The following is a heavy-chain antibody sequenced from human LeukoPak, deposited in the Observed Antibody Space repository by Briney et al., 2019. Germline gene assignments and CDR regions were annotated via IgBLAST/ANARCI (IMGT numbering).Heavy chain of an antibody. D-gene: IGHD3-3*01. Sequence: GGSLRLSCAASGFTFTKYWMTWVRQAPGKGLEWVGNIKQDGSDKNYMDSVKGRFTISRDNSKNTLYLQMNSLRAEDTAVYYCAKIETYYDFWSGYYLDYWGQGTLVTVSS. CDR3: AKIETYYDFWSGYYLDY. J-gene: IGHJ4*02. CDR2: IKQDGSDK. CDR1: GFTFTKYW. V-gene: IGHV3-7*03.